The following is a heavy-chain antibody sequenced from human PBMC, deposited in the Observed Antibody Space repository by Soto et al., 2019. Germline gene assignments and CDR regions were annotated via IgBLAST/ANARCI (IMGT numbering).Heavy chain of an antibody. V-gene: IGHV3-21*01. Sequence: GGSLRLSCEASGFTFSRVSMNWVRQVPGKGLEWVASISSGSSDTWYADSVKGRFIISRDNVKNTLSLQMNSLRPEDTAVYYCAKDSGYQLPDNYFYYGLDVWGQGTTVTVSS. D-gene: IGHD2-2*01. CDR2: ISSGSSDT. CDR3: AKDSGYQLPDNYFYYGLDV. CDR1: GFTFSRVS. J-gene: IGHJ6*02.